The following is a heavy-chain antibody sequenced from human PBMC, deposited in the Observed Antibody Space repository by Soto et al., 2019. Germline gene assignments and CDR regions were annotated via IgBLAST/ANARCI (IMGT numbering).Heavy chain of an antibody. CDR2: ISSSSSTI. D-gene: IGHD3-22*01. J-gene: IGHJ4*02. CDR3: ARDIYYDSSGFYPGFDY. Sequence: GGSLRLSCAASGFTFSSYSMNWVRQAPGKGLEWVSYISSSSSTIYYADSVKGRFTISRDNAKNSLYLQMNSLRDEDTAVYYCARDIYYDSSGFYPGFDYWGQGTLVTVSS. CDR1: GFTFSSYS. V-gene: IGHV3-48*02.